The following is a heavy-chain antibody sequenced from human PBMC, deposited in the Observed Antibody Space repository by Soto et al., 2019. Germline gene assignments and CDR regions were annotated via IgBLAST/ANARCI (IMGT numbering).Heavy chain of an antibody. Sequence: GGSLRLSCAASGFTFSRHGMHWVRQTPGKGLEWLAVILNDASGHWYADSVKGRFTISRDNFENTLYLRMNGLRLEDTAMYYCARDDDYPDNGFDYWGQGTLVTVSS. CDR3: ARDDDYPDNGFDY. D-gene: IGHD4-17*01. CDR2: ILNDASGH. V-gene: IGHV3-33*01. CDR1: GFTFSRHG. J-gene: IGHJ4*02.